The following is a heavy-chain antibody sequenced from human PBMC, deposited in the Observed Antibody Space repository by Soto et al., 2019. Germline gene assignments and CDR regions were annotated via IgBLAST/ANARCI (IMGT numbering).Heavy chain of an antibody. CDR3: ARDSGGSSWYGGYYYGMDV. D-gene: IGHD6-13*01. J-gene: IGHJ6*02. CDR1: GYTFTSYA. CDR2: INAGNGNT. V-gene: IGHV1-3*01. Sequence: GASVKVSCKASGYTFTSYAMHWVRQAPGQRLEWMGWINAGNGNTKYSQKFQGRVTITRDTSASTAYMELSSLRSEDTAVYYCARDSGGSSWYGGYYYGMDVWGQGTTVNVS.